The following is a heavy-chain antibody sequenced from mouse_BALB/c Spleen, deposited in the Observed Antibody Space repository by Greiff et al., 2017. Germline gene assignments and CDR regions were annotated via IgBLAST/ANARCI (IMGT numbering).Heavy chain of an antibody. V-gene: IGHV5-9-4*01. CDR2: ISSGGSYT. Sequence: EVQLVESGGGLVKPGGSLKLSCAASGFTFSSYAMSWVRQSPEKRLEWVAEISSGGSYTYYPDTVTGRFTISRDNAKNTLYLEMSSLRSEDTAMYYCARGYLDYWGQGTTLTVSS. CDR3: ARGYLDY. CDR1: GFTFSSYA. J-gene: IGHJ2*01.